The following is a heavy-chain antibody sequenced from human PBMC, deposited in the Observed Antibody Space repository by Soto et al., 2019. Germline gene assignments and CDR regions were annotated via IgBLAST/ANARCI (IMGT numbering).Heavy chain of an antibody. CDR2: ISSSGSTI. V-gene: IGHV3-48*03. D-gene: IGHD6-19*01. CDR3: ARPPYSSGSIYAFDI. J-gene: IGHJ3*02. Sequence: EVQLVESGGGLVQPGGSLRLSCAASGFTFSSYEMNWVRQAPGKGLEWVSYISSSGSTIYYADSVKGRFTNYRDKAKNSLDLQMNSLRAEDTAVYYCARPPYSSGSIYAFDIWGQGTMVTVSS. CDR1: GFTFSSYE.